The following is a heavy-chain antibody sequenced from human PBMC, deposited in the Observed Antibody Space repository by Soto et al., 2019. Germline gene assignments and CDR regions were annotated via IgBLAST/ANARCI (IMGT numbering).Heavy chain of an antibody. CDR1: GGSISSYY. J-gene: IGHJ3*02. Sequence: SETLSLTCTVSGGSISSYYWSWIRQPPWKGLEWIGHIYYSGSTNYNPSLKSRVTISVDTSKNQFSLKLSSVTAADTAVYYCARDFTGGKGAFDIWGQGTMVTVSS. V-gene: IGHV4-59*12. CDR2: IYYSGST. D-gene: IGHD2-8*02. CDR3: ARDFTGGKGAFDI.